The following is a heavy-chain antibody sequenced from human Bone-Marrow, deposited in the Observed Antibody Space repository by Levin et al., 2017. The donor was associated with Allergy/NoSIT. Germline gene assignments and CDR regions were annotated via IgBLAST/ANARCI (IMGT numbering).Heavy chain of an antibody. J-gene: IGHJ6*02. CDR2: IYSAGNT. D-gene: IGHD6-25*01. V-gene: IGHV3-53*01. Sequence: GGSLRLSCAASGFTVSSNYLGWVRQAPGKGLEWVSVIYSAGNTYYADSVKGRFTISRDNSKNTLYLQMNSVGAEDTAVYYWASLGGGYARTFYYFGVDVWGQGTTVTVSS. CDR1: GFTVSSNY. CDR3: ASLGGGYARTFYYFGVDV.